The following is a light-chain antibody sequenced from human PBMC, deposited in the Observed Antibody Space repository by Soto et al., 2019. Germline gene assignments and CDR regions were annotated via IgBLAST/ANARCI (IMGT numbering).Light chain of an antibody. J-gene: IGKJ1*01. CDR3: QQYGSSQWT. V-gene: IGKV3-20*01. CDR1: QSVSSSY. Sequence: EIVSTQSPGTLALSPGEGATRSCRVSQSVSSSYLAWYQQKPGQAPRLLIYGASSRATAIPDRFSGSGSGTDFTLTISRLEPEDFAVYYCQQYGSSQWTLGQRTNVDI. CDR2: GAS.